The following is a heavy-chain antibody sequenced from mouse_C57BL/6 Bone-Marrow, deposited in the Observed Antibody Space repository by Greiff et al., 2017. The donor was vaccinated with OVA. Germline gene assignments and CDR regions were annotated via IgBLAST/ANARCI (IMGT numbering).Heavy chain of an antibody. CDR1: GYTFTDYN. D-gene: IGHD1-1*01. J-gene: IGHJ2*01. CDR2: INPNNGGT. Sequence: EVKLQESGPELVKPGASVKIPCKASGYTFTDYNTDWVKQSHGKSLEWIGDINPNNGGTIYNQKFKGKATLTVDKSSSTAYMELRSLTSEDTAVYYCARRGDYYGSSFYFDYWGQGTTLTVSS. V-gene: IGHV1-18*01. CDR3: ARRGDYYGSSFYFDY.